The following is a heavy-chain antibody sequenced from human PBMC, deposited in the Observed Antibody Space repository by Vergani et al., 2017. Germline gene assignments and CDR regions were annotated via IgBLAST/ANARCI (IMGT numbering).Heavy chain of an antibody. Sequence: QVKLQESGPGLLKPSQTLSLTCTVSGESIRSGSHYWSWIRQPAGKGPEWIGHIHTGGSTDLNPSFKSRVTVSVDTSKTQISLRLTSVTAEDTAVYYCARETVVTSWDGYRFHYMDVWGKGTTVTVSS. CDR2: IHTGGST. D-gene: IGHD3-16*02. J-gene: IGHJ6*03. CDR1: GESIRSGSHY. CDR3: ARETVVTSWDGYRFHYMDV. V-gene: IGHV4-61*02.